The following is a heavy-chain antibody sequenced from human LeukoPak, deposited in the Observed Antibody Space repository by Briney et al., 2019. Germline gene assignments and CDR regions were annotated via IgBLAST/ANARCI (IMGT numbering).Heavy chain of an antibody. CDR1: GYHFPIYW. V-gene: IGHV5-51*01. D-gene: IGHD1-7*01. J-gene: IGHJ2*01. CDR3: ARQGWNYENWYFDL. CDR2: IYPDDSNT. Sequence: GESLKISCQGSGYHFPIYWIGWVRQMPGQGLEGMGIIYPDDSNTIYGPSFQGQVTISADKSINTAYLEWSSLKASDAAMYYCARQGWNYENWYFDLWGRGTLVTASS.